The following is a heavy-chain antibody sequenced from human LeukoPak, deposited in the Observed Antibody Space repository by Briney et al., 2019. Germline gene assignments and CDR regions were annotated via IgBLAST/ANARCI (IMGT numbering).Heavy chain of an antibody. J-gene: IGHJ4*02. CDR3: ARVPLGYCNFVSCYDY. CDR2: INPNSGGT. Sequence: ASVKVSCKSSGYTFIDYYIHWVRQAPGQGLEWMGWINPNSGGTNYAQQFQGRVTMTRDTSISTVYMELTRLRTDDTAVFFCARVPLGYCNFVSCYDYWGQGTLVTVSS. D-gene: IGHD2-15*01. V-gene: IGHV1-2*02. CDR1: GYTFIDYY.